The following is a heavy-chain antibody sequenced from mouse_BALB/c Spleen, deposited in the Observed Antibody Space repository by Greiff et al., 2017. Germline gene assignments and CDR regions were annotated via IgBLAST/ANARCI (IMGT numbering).Heavy chain of an antibody. CDR1: GFTFTDYY. V-gene: IGHV7-3*02. CDR2: IRNKANGYTT. CDR3: ARDSKTARAMDY. J-gene: IGHJ4*01. D-gene: IGHD3-2*01. Sequence: EVKLVESGGGLVQPGGSLRLSCATSGFTFTDYYMSWVRQPPGKALEWLGFIRNKANGYTTEYSASVKGRFTISRDNSQIILYLQMNTLRAEDSATYYCARDSKTARAMDYWGQGTSVTVSS.